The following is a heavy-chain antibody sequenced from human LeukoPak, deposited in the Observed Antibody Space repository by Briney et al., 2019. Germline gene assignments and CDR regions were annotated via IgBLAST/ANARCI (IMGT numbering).Heavy chain of an antibody. CDR2: ISSNGGST. V-gene: IGHV3-64*01. J-gene: IGHJ4*02. D-gene: IGHD2-8*02. CDR1: GFTFSSYA. Sequence: GGSLRLSCAASGFTFSSYAMHWVRQAPGKGLEYVSAISSNGGSTYYANSVKGRFTISRDNSKNTLYLQMGSLRAEDMAVYYCARAMPLVNTGDDYWGQGTLVTVSS. CDR3: ARAMPLVNTGDDY.